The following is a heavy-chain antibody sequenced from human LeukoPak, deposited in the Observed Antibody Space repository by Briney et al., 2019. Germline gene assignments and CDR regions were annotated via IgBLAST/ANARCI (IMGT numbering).Heavy chain of an antibody. CDR3: ATNSGSYYRTDY. CDR1: GFTFSSYA. Sequence: QPGGSLRLSCAASGFTFSSYAMHWVRQAPGKGLEYVSAISSNGGSTYYANSVKGRFTISRDNSKNTLYLQMGSLRAEDMAVYYCATNSGSYYRTDYWGQGTLVTVS. D-gene: IGHD1-26*01. CDR2: ISSNGGST. V-gene: IGHV3-64*01. J-gene: IGHJ4*02.